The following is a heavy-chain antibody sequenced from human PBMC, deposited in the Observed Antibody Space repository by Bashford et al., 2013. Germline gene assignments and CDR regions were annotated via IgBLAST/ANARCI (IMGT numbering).Heavy chain of an antibody. Sequence: GGSLRLSCATSGFIFSGSAMNWVRQAPGKGLEWVSTLSGDGGRTFYAESVTGRFTISRDNFKNTLFLHMSNLRPEDTAVYYCAKGIVGSQAFDYWGPGNPWSPRLL. CDR2: LSGDGGRT. D-gene: IGHD1-26*01. CDR1: GFIFSGSA. V-gene: IGHV3-23*01. J-gene: IGHJ4*03. CDR3: AKGIVGSQAFDY.